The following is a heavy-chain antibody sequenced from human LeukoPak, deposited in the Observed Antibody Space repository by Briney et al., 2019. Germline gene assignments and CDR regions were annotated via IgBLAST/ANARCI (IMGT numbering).Heavy chain of an antibody. CDR3: ARDRAVFYSYGRTYYFDY. D-gene: IGHD5-18*01. J-gene: IGHJ4*02. CDR2: INPNSGGT. CDR1: GYTFTGYY. V-gene: IGHV1-2*02. Sequence: ASVKVSCKASGYTFTGYYMHWVRQAPGQGLEWMGWINPNSGGTNYARKFQGRVTMTRDTSISTAYMELSRLRSDDTAVYYCARDRAVFYSYGRTYYFDYWGQGTLVTVSS.